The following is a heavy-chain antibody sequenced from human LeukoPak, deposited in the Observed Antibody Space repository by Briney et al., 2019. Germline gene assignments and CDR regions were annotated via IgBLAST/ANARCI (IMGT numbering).Heavy chain of an antibody. Sequence: GGSLRLSCAASGFTFSSYGMHWVRQAPGKGLEWVAVISYDGSNKYYADSVKGRFTISRDNSKNTLYLQMNSLRAEDTAVYYCAKDVSRTAIPYYFDYWGQGTLVTVSS. D-gene: IGHD2-21*02. J-gene: IGHJ4*02. CDR2: ISYDGSNK. CDR3: AKDVSRTAIPYYFDY. V-gene: IGHV3-30*18. CDR1: GFTFSSYG.